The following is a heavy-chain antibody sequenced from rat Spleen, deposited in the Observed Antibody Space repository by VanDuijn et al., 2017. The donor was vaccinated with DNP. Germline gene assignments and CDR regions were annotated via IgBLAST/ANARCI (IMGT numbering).Heavy chain of an antibody. CDR3: ARHPQTTGIPDY. CDR1: GFTFSNYD. Sequence: EVQLVESGGGLVQPGRSLKLSCAASGFTFSNYDMAWVRQAPTKGLEWVASITTSGGSTYYRDSVKGRFTVSRDDAKRTLYLQMDSLRSEDTATYYCARHPQTTGIPDYWGQGVMVTVSS. CDR2: ITTSGGST. D-gene: IGHD1-7*01. V-gene: IGHV5-25*01. J-gene: IGHJ2*01.